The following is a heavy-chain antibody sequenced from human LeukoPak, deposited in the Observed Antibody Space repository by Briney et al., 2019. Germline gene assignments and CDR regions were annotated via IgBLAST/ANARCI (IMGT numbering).Heavy chain of an antibody. Sequence: PGGSLRLSCAASGFTFDDYTMHWVRQAPGKGLEWVSLISWDGGSTYYADSVKGRFTISRDNSKNSLYLQMNSLRTEDTALYYCAKDIAGVEMATIPSTFDYWGQGTLVTVSS. CDR1: GFTFDDYT. J-gene: IGHJ4*02. CDR3: AKDIAGVEMATIPSTFDY. D-gene: IGHD5-24*01. CDR2: ISWDGGST. V-gene: IGHV3-43*01.